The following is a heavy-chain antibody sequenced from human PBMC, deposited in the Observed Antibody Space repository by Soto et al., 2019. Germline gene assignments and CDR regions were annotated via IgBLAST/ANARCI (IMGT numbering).Heavy chain of an antibody. CDR2: IYYTGST. V-gene: IGHV4-4*02. J-gene: IGHJ6*02. CDR3: ARRIAVSDDYGLDV. CDR1: GGSIGISNW. Sequence: QVQLQESGPGLVKPSGTLSLTCALSGGSIGISNWWTWVRQTPGKGLEWIGEIYYTGSTNYNPSLXXXVXXSLDKSKTQFSLKLSSATAADTAVYFCARRIAVSDDYGLDVWGQGTTVAVSS. D-gene: IGHD6-19*01.